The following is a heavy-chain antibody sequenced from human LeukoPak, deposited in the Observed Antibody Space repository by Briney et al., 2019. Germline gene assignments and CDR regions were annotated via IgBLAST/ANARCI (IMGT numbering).Heavy chain of an antibody. CDR3: ARTSPMTTVTTNDY. CDR2: IYYSGST. D-gene: IGHD4-17*01. CDR1: GGSISGSSYY. Sequence: PSETLSLTCTVSGGSISGSSYYWGWIRQPPGKGLEWIGSIYYSGSTYYNPSLKSRVTISVDTSKNQFSLKLSSVTAADTAVYYCARTSPMTTVTTNDYWGQGTLVTVSS. J-gene: IGHJ4*02. V-gene: IGHV4-39*01.